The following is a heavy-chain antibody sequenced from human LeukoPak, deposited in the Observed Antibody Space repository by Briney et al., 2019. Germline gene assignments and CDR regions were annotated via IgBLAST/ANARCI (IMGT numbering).Heavy chain of an antibody. Sequence: SETLSLTCTVSGGSVSSASYYWSWIRQPPGKGLEWIGYVYYSGTTNYNPSLKSRVTISVDTSKNQFSLKLTSVTAADTAVYYCARGFGDWGLSWFDPWGQGTLVTVSS. CDR3: ARGFGDWGLSWFDP. V-gene: IGHV4-61*01. D-gene: IGHD3-10*01. CDR1: GGSVSSASYY. CDR2: VYYSGTT. J-gene: IGHJ5*02.